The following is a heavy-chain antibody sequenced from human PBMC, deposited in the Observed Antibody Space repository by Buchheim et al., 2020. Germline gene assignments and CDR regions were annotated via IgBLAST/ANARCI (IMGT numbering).Heavy chain of an antibody. CDR2: VYHSGHT. D-gene: IGHD1-26*01. CDR1: GGSISSVGYS. J-gene: IGHJ4*02. V-gene: IGHV4-30-2*01. CDR3: VRNIVGSSTFDY. Sequence: QLQLQESGSRLVKPSQTLSLTCVVSGGSISSVGYSWNWIRQPPGKALEWIGYVYHSGHTNYNPSLKSRLTISLNRSTNHFSLRLTSVTAADTAVYYCVRNIVGSSTFDYWGQGT.